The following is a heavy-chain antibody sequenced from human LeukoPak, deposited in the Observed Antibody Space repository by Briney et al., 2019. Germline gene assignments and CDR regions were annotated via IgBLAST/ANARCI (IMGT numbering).Heavy chain of an antibody. CDR3: AKDWGGAAAAKYYFDY. CDR2: ISWNSGSI. D-gene: IGHD6-13*01. CDR1: GFTFDDYA. V-gene: IGHV3-9*01. Sequence: GGSLRLSCAASGFTFDDYAMHWVRQAPGKGLEWVSGISWNSGSIGYADSVKGRFTISRDNAKNSLYLQMNSLRAEDTALYYCAKDWGGAAAAKYYFDYWGQGTLVTVSS. J-gene: IGHJ4*02.